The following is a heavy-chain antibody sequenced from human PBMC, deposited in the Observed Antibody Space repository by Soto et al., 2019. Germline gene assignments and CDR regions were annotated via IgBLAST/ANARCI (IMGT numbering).Heavy chain of an antibody. CDR3: ARDNAVPIFGVDYYHYYMEV. CDR1: GYTFTSYG. Sequence: ASVKVSCKASGYTFTSYGISWVRQAPGQGLERMGWISAYNGNTNYAQKLQGRVTMTTDTSTSTAYMELRSLRSDDTAVYYCARDNAVPIFGVDYYHYYMEVWGKGTTVTVSS. V-gene: IGHV1-18*01. J-gene: IGHJ6*03. CDR2: ISAYNGNT. D-gene: IGHD3-3*01.